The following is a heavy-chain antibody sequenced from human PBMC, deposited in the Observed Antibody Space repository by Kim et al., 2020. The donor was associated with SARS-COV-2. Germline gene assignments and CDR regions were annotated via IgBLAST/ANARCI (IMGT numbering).Heavy chain of an antibody. CDR3: ARSRVVPAAMERVPDPVNYYCYYGMGV. CDR2: IDPSDSYT. J-gene: IGHJ6*02. Sequence: GESLKISCKGSGYSFTSYWISWVRQMPGKGLEWMGRIDPSDSYTNYSPSFQGHVTISADKSISTAYLQWSSLKASDTAMYYCARSRVVPAAMERVPDPVNYYCYYGMGVWGQGTTVTVSS. CDR1: GYSFTSYW. D-gene: IGHD2-2*01. V-gene: IGHV5-10-1*01.